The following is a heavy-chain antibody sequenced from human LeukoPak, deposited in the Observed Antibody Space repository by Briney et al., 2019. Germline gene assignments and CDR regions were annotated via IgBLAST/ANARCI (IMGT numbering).Heavy chain of an antibody. CDR3: ARGVYGSGSLTVNYYYYYGMDV. CDR2: IYPGDSDT. V-gene: IGHV5-51*01. CDR1: GYSFTSYW. J-gene: IGHJ6*02. D-gene: IGHD3-10*01. Sequence: GESLKISCKGSGYSFTSYWIGWVRQMPGKGLEWMGIIYPGDSDTRYSPSFQGQVTISADKSISTAYLQWSSLKASDTAMYYCARGVYGSGSLTVNYYYYYGMDVWGQGTTVTVSS.